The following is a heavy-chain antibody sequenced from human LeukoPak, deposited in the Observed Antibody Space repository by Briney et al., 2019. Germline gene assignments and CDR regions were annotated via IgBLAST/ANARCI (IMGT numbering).Heavy chain of an antibody. CDR1: HVSISTYY. CDR2: IHYSGST. D-gene: IGHD3-10*01. J-gene: IGHJ5*02. Sequence: SETLSLTCTASHVSISTYYWSWLRQPPGKGLEWMGYIHYSGSTNYNPSLKSRVTISVDTSKRQLSLMLRSVTAADTAVYYCARDIYGSGHGWFDTWGQGRLVTVSS. V-gene: IGHV4-59*01. CDR3: ARDIYGSGHGWFDT.